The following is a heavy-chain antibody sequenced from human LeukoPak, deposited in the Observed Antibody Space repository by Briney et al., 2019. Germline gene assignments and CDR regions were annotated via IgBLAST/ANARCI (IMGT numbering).Heavy chain of an antibody. CDR3: ATTVTTLYGMDV. CDR2: INHSGST. Sequence: PSETLSLTCAVYGGSFSGYYWSWIRQPPGTGLEWIGEINHSGSTNYSPSLKSRVTISVDTSKNQFSLKLSSVTAADTAVYYCATTVTTLYGMDVWGQGTTVTVSS. D-gene: IGHD4-17*01. CDR1: GGSFSGYY. J-gene: IGHJ6*02. V-gene: IGHV4-34*01.